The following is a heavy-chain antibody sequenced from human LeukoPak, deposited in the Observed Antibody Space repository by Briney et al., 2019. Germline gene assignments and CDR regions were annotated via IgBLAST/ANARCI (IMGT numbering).Heavy chain of an antibody. CDR2: IFHSGST. CDR1: GYSISSGYY. CDR3: ARASDSYGSGSYYYYGMDV. V-gene: IGHV4-38-2*01. D-gene: IGHD3-10*01. Sequence: SETLSLTCAVSGYSISSGYYWGWIRQPPGKGLEWIGSIFHSGSTYYNPSLKSRVNMSVDTSKNQISLKLSSVTAADTAVYYCARASDSYGSGSYYYYGMDVWGKGTTVTVSS. J-gene: IGHJ6*04.